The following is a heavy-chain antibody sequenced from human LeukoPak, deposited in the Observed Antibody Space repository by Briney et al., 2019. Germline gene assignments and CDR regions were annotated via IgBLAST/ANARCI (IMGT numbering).Heavy chain of an antibody. Sequence: PGGSLRLSCAASGFTFSSYGMQWVRQAPGKGPEWVAFIRYDGSNKYYADSVKGRFTISRDNSKNTLYLQMNSLRAEDTAVYYCAKDPLEWLSDDAFDIWGQGTMVTVSS. J-gene: IGHJ3*02. CDR2: IRYDGSNK. V-gene: IGHV3-30*02. D-gene: IGHD3-3*01. CDR1: GFTFSSYG. CDR3: AKDPLEWLSDDAFDI.